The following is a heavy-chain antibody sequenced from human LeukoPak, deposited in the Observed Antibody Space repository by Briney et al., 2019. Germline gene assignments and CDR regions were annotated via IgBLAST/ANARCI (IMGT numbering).Heavy chain of an antibody. Sequence: ASVKVSFKVSGNTLTELSMHWVRQVPGKGLEWMGDFNPGDGETIYAQEFQGRVTMTEDTSTDTGYMELSSLRSEDTAMYYCATGGHDYGDYGNDYWGQGTLVTVSS. J-gene: IGHJ4*02. CDR1: GNTLTELS. CDR3: ATGGHDYGDYGNDY. V-gene: IGHV1-24*01. D-gene: IGHD4-17*01. CDR2: FNPGDGET.